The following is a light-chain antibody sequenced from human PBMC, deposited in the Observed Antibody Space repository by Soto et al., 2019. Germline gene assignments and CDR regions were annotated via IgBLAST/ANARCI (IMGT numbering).Light chain of an antibody. CDR3: QQYKVWFGT. CDR2: GAS. CDR1: QSVGSN. Sequence: EIVMTQSPATLSVSPGESATLSCRASQSVGSNLAWYQQKVGQAPRLLIYGASSRATGVPARFSGSGSGTEFTLTISSLQSEDFAIYYGQQYKVWFGTFGQGTKVEIQ. V-gene: IGKV3-15*01. J-gene: IGKJ1*01.